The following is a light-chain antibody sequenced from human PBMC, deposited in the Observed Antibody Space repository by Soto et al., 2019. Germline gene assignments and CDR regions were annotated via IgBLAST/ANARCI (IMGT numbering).Light chain of an antibody. Sequence: AIPMRQSPFSLSASTGDRVTITCRASQGISSYLAWYQQKPGKAPKLLIYAASTLQSGVPSRFSGSGSGTDFTLTIRCLQSEDFATYYCQQYYSYPITFGQGARLEIK. V-gene: IGKV1-8*01. J-gene: IGKJ5*01. CDR2: AAS. CDR1: QGISSY. CDR3: QQYYSYPIT.